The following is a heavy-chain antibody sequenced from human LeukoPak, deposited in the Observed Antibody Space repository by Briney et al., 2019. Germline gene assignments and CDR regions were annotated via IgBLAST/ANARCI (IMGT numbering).Heavy chain of an antibody. V-gene: IGHV3-48*01. CDR3: ARDRLTSGSYFFDY. J-gene: IGHJ4*02. D-gene: IGHD1-26*01. Sequence: GGSLRLSCAASAFTFSDYSMNWVRQAPGKGLEWISYISGRSSTIYYADSVRGRFTISRDNAKNSMYLQMNSLRAEDTAAHYCARDRLTSGSYFFDYWGQGTLVTVSS. CDR2: ISGRSSTI. CDR1: AFTFSDYS.